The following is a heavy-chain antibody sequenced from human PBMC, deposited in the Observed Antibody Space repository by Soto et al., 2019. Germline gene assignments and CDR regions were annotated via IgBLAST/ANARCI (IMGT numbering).Heavy chain of an antibody. CDR2: IYPGDSDT. Sequence: GESLKISCKCSGYSFTSYWIGWVRQMPGKGLEWMGIIYPGDSDTRYSPSFQGQVTISADKSISTAYLQWSSLKASDTAMYYCARHSPYCTNGVGFLYGMDVRGKGTTVTVSS. V-gene: IGHV5-51*01. CDR3: ARHSPYCTNGVGFLYGMDV. J-gene: IGHJ6*04. D-gene: IGHD2-8*01. CDR1: GYSFTSYW.